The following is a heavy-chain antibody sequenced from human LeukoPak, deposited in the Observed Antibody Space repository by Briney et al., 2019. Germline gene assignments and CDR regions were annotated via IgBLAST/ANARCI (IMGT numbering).Heavy chain of an antibody. D-gene: IGHD1-20*01. CDR3: ARTNWNRFDY. V-gene: IGHV4-59*01. Sequence: SEXLSLTCTVSGGSISSYYWSWIRQPPGKGLEGIGYIYYSGSTNYNPSLKSRVTISVDTSKNQFSLKLSSVTAADTAVYYCARTNWNRFDYWGQGTLVTVSS. CDR1: GGSISSYY. J-gene: IGHJ4*02. CDR2: IYYSGST.